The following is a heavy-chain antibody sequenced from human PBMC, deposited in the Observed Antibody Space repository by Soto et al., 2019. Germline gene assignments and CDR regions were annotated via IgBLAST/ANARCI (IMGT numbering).Heavy chain of an antibody. CDR3: ARGGGRKSNWFDP. V-gene: IGHV4-34*01. CDR2: INHSGST. J-gene: IGHJ5*02. D-gene: IGHD3-16*01. Sequence: SETLSLTCAVYGGSFSGYYWSWIRQPPGKGLEWIGEINHSGSTNYSPSLKSRVTISVDTSKNQFSLKLSSVTAADTAVYYCARGGGRKSNWFDPWGQGTLVTVSS. CDR1: GGSFSGYY.